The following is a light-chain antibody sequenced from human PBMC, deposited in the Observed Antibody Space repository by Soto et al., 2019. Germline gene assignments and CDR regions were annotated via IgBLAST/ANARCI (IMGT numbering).Light chain of an antibody. CDR1: QSVSSNY. J-gene: IGKJ5*01. Sequence: EIVLTQSPGTLSLSPGKITTLSCSGSQSVSSNYLAWYQQKPGQAPRLLIYGASSRATGIPDRFSGSGSVTDFTLTISRLEPEDFAVYYCQQYGSSPHFGQGTRLQSK. V-gene: IGKV3-20*01. CDR2: GAS. CDR3: QQYGSSPH.